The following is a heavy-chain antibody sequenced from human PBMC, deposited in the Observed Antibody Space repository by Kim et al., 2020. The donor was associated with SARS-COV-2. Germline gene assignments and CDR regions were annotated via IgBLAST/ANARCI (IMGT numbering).Heavy chain of an antibody. CDR3: AIVLTTAGLGCVDY. CDR1: GFTFISYA. Sequence: GGSLRLSCAASGFTFISYAMHWVRQAPGKGLEWVAVIRYDGSDKKYADSVKGRFTISRDNSKNTLYLQMNSLRDEDTAVYYCAIVLTTAGLGCVDYWGQGTLVTVSS. CDR2: IRYDGSDK. J-gene: IGHJ4*02. V-gene: IGHV3-30*02. D-gene: IGHD6-13*01.